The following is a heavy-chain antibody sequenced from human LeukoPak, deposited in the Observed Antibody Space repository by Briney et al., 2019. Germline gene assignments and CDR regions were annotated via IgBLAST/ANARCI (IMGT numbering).Heavy chain of an antibody. CDR2: ISTSSSYI. CDR1: GFTFSTYS. Sequence: PGGSLRLSCAASGFTFSTYSMNWVRQAPGKGLEWVSSISTSSSYIYYADSVKGRFTISRDNAKNSLYLQMNSLRAEDTAVYYCARRRDSGSLQHFDYWGQGTLVTVSS. V-gene: IGHV3-21*04. J-gene: IGHJ4*02. CDR3: ARRRDSGSLQHFDY. D-gene: IGHD1-26*01.